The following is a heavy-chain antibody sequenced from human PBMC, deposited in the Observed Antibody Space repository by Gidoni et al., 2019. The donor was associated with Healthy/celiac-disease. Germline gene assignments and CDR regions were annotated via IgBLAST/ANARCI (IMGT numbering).Heavy chain of an antibody. J-gene: IGHJ4*02. D-gene: IGHD3-16*01. CDR2: ISYDGSNK. CDR1: GFTFSSSG. Sequence: QVQLVASGGGVVQPGRSLRLSCAASGFTFSSSGMHWVRQAPGKGLVWVAVISYDGSNKYYADSVKGRFTISRDNSKNTLYLQMNSLRAEDTAVYYCAKWGRLAGFDYWGQGTLVTVSS. V-gene: IGHV3-30*18. CDR3: AKWGRLAGFDY.